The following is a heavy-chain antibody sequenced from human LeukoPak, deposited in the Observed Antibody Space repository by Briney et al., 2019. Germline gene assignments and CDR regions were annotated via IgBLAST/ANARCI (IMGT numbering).Heavy chain of an antibody. D-gene: IGHD6-13*01. Sequence: ASVKVSCKASGYTFTDYYMHWVRQAPGQGLEWMGWINPNSGGTNYAQKFQGRVTMTTDTSISTAYMEVSRLRSDDTAVYYCARVRIGQQLDKYYYYAMDVWAKGPRSPSP. CDR3: ARVRIGQQLDKYYYYAMDV. CDR1: GYTFTDYY. V-gene: IGHV1-2*02. CDR2: INPNSGGT. J-gene: IGHJ6*02.